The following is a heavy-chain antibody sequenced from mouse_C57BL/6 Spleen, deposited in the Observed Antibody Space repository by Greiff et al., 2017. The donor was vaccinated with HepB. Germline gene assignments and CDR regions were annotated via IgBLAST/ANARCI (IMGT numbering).Heavy chain of an antibody. CDR3: ARGTTVVATRSYFDY. J-gene: IGHJ2*01. D-gene: IGHD1-1*01. V-gene: IGHV1-54*01. Sequence: QVQLQQSGAELVRPGTSVKVSCKASGYAFTNYLIEWVKQRPGQGLEWIGVINPGSGGTNYNEKFKGKATLTADKSSSTAYMQLSSLTSEDSAVYFCARGTTVVATRSYFDYWGQGTTLTVSS. CDR2: INPGSGGT. CDR1: GYAFTNYL.